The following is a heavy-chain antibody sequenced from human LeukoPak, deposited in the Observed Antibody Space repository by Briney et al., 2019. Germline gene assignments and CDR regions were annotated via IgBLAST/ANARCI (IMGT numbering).Heavy chain of an antibody. CDR3: ASSGHHLRFLEWLLFH. CDR1: GFTFSSYS. D-gene: IGHD3-3*01. V-gene: IGHV3-21*01. J-gene: IGHJ4*02. Sequence: GGSLRPSCAASGFTFSSYSMNWVRQAPGKGLEWVSSISSSSSYIYYADSVKGRFTISRDNAKNSLYLQMNSLRAEDTAVYYCASSGHHLRFLEWLLFHWGQGTLVTVSS. CDR2: ISSSSSYI.